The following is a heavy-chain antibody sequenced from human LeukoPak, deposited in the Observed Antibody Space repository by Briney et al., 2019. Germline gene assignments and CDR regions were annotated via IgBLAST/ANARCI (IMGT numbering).Heavy chain of an antibody. CDR3: AKAGIAVAGTTYFDY. Sequence: GGSLRLSCAASGFTFDDYAMHWVRQAPGKGLEWVSGISWNSGSIGYADSVKGRFTISRDNAKNSLYLQMNSLGAEDTALYYCAKAGIAVAGTTYFDYWGQGTLVTVSS. V-gene: IGHV3-9*01. CDR1: GFTFDDYA. D-gene: IGHD6-19*01. J-gene: IGHJ4*02. CDR2: ISWNSGSI.